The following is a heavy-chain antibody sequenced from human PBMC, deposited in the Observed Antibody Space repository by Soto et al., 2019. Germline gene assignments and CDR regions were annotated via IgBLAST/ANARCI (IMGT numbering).Heavy chain of an antibody. Sequence: PGESLKISCKGSGYTFINYWIGWVRQMPGKGLEWMGIIYPDDSDIIYSPSFQGQVTISDDKSISTAYLKWNSLKASDTAMYYCARHLLGVTTPYFDYWGQGTLVTVSS. CDR2: IYPDDSDI. D-gene: IGHD4-17*01. V-gene: IGHV5-51*01. CDR1: GYTFINYW. CDR3: ARHLLGVTTPYFDY. J-gene: IGHJ4*02.